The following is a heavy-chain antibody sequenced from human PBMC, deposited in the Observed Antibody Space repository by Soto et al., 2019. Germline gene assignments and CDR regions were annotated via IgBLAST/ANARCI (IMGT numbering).Heavy chain of an antibody. D-gene: IGHD3-10*01. CDR1: GFTFTNYA. V-gene: IGHV3-23*01. Sequence: PVGSLRLSCAASGFTFTNYAMSWVRQAPGKGLEWVSGISGSGSNTHYADSVKGRFTISRDNSKNTLYLQMNSLRAEDTAVYYCAKGSPPGFLENIDYWGQGTLVTVSS. CDR2: ISGSGSNT. CDR3: AKGSPPGFLENIDY. J-gene: IGHJ4*02.